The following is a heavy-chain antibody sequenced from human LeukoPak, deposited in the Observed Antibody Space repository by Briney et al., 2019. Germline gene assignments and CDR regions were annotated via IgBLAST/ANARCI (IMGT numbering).Heavy chain of an antibody. V-gene: IGHV3-48*01. CDR1: GFTFSSYS. CDR2: ISIRSSTI. D-gene: IGHD5-24*01. J-gene: IGHJ3*02. CDR3: ARERDGYTHDAFDI. Sequence: GGSLRLSCAASGFTFSSYSMAWVRQAPGKGLEWVSYISIRSSTIYYADSVKGRFTISRDNAKNSLYVQMNSLRAEDTAVYYCARERDGYTHDAFDIWGQGTLVTVSS.